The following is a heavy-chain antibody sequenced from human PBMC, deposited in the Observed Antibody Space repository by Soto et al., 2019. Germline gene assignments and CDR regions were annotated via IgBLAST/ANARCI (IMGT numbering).Heavy chain of an antibody. V-gene: IGHV3-23*01. D-gene: IGHD2-8*01. Sequence: EVHLLESGGDLVQPGGSLRLSCAASGFTFSSYAMSWVRQAPGKGLEWVSGISGSSDTTYYADSVKGRFSISRDTSKNTLSLQMHSLGAEDTAVYYCAKWVPEDCPSGVCYGRSYYGLDVWGQGTTVTVSS. J-gene: IGHJ6*02. CDR3: AKWVPEDCPSGVCYGRSYYGLDV. CDR1: GFTFSSYA. CDR2: ISGSSDTT.